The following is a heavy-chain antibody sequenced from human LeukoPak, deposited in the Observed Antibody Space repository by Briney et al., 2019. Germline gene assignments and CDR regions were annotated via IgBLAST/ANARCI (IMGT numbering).Heavy chain of an antibody. CDR3: ARAPYSSSSYNWFDP. CDR2: ISHSGST. V-gene: IGHV4-34*01. CDR1: GGSFSGYY. Sequence: SETLSLTCAVYGGSFSGYYWSWIRQPPGKGLEWIGEISHSGSTNYNPSLKSRVTISVDTSKNQFSLKLSSVTAADTAVYYCARAPYSSSSYNWFDPWGQGTLVTVSS. J-gene: IGHJ5*02. D-gene: IGHD6-13*01.